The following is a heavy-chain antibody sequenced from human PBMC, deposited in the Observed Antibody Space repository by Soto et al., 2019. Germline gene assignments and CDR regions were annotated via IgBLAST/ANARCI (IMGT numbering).Heavy chain of an antibody. Sequence: SETLSLTCAVSGGSISSSNWWSWVRQPPGKGLEWIGEIYHSGSTNYNPSLKSRVTISVDKSKSQFSLKLSSVTAADTAVYYCAMPNSSSWYGLVDYWGQGTLVTVSS. CDR2: IYHSGST. CDR1: GGSISSSNW. J-gene: IGHJ4*02. CDR3: AMPNSSSWYGLVDY. D-gene: IGHD6-13*01. V-gene: IGHV4-4*02.